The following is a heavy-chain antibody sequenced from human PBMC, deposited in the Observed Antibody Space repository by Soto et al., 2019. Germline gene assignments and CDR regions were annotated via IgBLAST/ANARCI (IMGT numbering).Heavy chain of an antibody. CDR2: ISSTTNYI. CDR1: GFPFAPST. CDR3: ARESEDLTSNFDY. Sequence: GGSLRLSCGVSGFPFAPSTMSWVRQAPGKGLEWVSSISSTTNYIYYGDSMKGRFTISRDNAKNSLYLEMNSLRAEDTAVYYCARESEDLTSNFDYWGQGALVTVSS. J-gene: IGHJ4*02. V-gene: IGHV3-21*06.